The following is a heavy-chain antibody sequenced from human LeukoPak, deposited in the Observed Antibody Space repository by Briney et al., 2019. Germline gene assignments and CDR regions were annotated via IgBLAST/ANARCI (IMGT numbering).Heavy chain of an antibody. CDR1: GGSISSYY. CDR2: IYYSGST. D-gene: IGHD3-3*01. Sequence: SLETLSLTCTVSGGSISSYYWSWIRQPPGKGLEWIGYIYYSGSTNYNPSLKSRVTISVDTSKNQFSLKLSSVTAADTAVYYCARGVLRFYPWGQGTLVTVSS. V-gene: IGHV4-59*01. J-gene: IGHJ5*02. CDR3: ARGVLRFYP.